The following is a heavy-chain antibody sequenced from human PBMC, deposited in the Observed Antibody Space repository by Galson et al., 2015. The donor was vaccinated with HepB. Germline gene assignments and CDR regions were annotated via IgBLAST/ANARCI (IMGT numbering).Heavy chain of an antibody. J-gene: IGHJ3*02. CDR2: ISSQGVST. CDR3: ARDRSGSGWYRGAFDI. CDR1: GFTFNNYW. D-gene: IGHD6-19*01. V-gene: IGHV3-64*01. Sequence: SLRLSCAASGFTFNNYWMSWVRQAPGKGLEYVSGISSQGVSTYYANSVKGRFTISRDNSKNTVYLQMGSLRAEDMAVYYCARDRSGSGWYRGAFDIWGQGTVVTVSS.